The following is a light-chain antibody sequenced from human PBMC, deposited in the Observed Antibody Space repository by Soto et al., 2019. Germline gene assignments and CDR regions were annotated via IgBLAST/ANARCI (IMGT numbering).Light chain of an antibody. CDR2: GAY. V-gene: IGKV3-20*01. CDR1: QTVTSATY. J-gene: IGKJ4*01. Sequence: VLTQSPATLSLSPGGRATRSCRASQTVTSATYLAWYQQKPGQAPKLLIYGAYNRAAGVPDRFSGSGSGTEYTRTISRLEPEDFAVYYCQQYGDSPRTFGGGTRVEI. CDR3: QQYGDSPRT.